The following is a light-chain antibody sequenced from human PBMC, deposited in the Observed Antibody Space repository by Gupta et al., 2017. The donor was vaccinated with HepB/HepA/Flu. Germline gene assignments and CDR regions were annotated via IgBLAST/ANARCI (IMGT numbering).Light chain of an antibody. V-gene: IGKV1-12*01. CDR2: AAS. J-gene: IGKJ4*01. Sequence: DIQMTQSPSPVSASVGDKVTITCRASQGIRTWLAWYQQKPGKAPKLLIYAASTLQSGVPSRFRGSGSGTDFTLSIVSLQPEDCATYYCQQSDTFPRTFGGGTKVEIK. CDR1: QGIRTW. CDR3: QQSDTFPRT.